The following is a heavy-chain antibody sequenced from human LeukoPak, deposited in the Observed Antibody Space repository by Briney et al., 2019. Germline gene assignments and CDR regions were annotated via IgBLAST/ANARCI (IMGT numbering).Heavy chain of an antibody. V-gene: IGHV1-46*01. J-gene: IGHJ4*02. D-gene: IGHD3-9*01. CDR1: GYTFTRYY. CDR2: INPRGGST. Sequence: ASVKVSCKASGYTFTRYYMYWVRQAPGQGLEWMGMINPRGGSTGYEQKFQGRVTMTRDMSTSTVYMELSSLRCEDTAVYYCARGDVLRYFDWLLYGFDYGGQGTLVTVSP. CDR3: ARGDVLRYFDWLLYGFDY.